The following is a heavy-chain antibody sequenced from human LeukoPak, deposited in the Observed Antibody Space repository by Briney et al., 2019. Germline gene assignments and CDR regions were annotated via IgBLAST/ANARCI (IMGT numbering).Heavy chain of an antibody. CDR1: GGSISSSSYY. J-gene: IGHJ4*02. D-gene: IGHD6-25*01. CDR3: ARHLRSAADYFDY. Sequence: PSETLSLTCTVSGGSISSSSYYWGWIRQPPGKGLEWIGSIYYSGSTYYNPSLKSRVTISVDTSKNQFSLKPSSVTAADTAVYYCARHLRSAADYFDYWGQGTLVTVSS. V-gene: IGHV4-39*01. CDR2: IYYSGST.